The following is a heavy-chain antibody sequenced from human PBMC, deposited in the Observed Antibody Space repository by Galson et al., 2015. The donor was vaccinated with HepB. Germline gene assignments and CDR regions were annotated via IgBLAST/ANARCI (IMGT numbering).Heavy chain of an antibody. Sequence: SVKASCKASGYTFTSFGITWVRQAPGQGLEWMGWISTYNGNTNYAQKLQGRVTMTTDTSTSTAYMELRSLRSDDTAVYYCARGIAARPSYYMDVWGKGTTVTVSS. CDR1: GYTFTSFG. CDR3: ARGIAARPSYYMDV. D-gene: IGHD6-6*01. V-gene: IGHV1-18*01. J-gene: IGHJ6*03. CDR2: ISTYNGNT.